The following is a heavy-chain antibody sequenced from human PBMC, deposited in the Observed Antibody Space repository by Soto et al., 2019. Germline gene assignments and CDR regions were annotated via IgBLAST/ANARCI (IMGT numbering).Heavy chain of an antibody. J-gene: IGHJ4*02. CDR1: GFTFTTHG. CDR3: AKDRGGSWNFAY. Sequence: QVQLVESGGGVVQPGRSLSLSCAASGFTFTTHGMHWVRQSPGKGLEWVASIAYDGSNRNYGDPVKGRFFVSRHNPKKTVSLQMNSLRDEDTAVYFCAKDRGGSWNFAYWGQGILVIVSS. D-gene: IGHD6-13*01. V-gene: IGHV3-30*18. CDR2: IAYDGSNR.